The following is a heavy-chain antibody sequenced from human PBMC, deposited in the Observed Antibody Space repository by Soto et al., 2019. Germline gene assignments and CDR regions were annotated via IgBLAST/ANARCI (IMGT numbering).Heavy chain of an antibody. CDR3: ARSLYYYDSSGYYYRWFDY. CDR2: IIPIFGTA. Sequence: SVKVSCKASGGTFSSYATSCVLQSPLQGLDWMGGIIPIFGTANYAQKFQGRVTITADESTSTAYMELSSLRSEDTAVYYCARSLYYYDSSGYYYRWFDYWGQGTLVTVSS. J-gene: IGHJ5*01. CDR1: GGTFSSYA. V-gene: IGHV1-69*13. D-gene: IGHD3-22*01.